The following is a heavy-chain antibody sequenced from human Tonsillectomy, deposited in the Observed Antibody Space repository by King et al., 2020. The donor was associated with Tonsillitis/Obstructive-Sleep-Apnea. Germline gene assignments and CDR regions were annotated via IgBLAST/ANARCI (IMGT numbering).Heavy chain of an antibody. D-gene: IGHD3-3*01. V-gene: IGHV3-15*01. CDR3: TTVNFWSGRDYYYYYIDV. Sequence: EVQLVESGGGLVKPGGSLRLSCAASGFTFSNAWMSWVRQAPGKGLEWVGRIKSKTDGETVDYAAPVKGRFTISRDDSKNTLYLQMNSLKTEDTAVYYCTTVNFWSGRDYYYYYIDVWGKGTTVTVSS. CDR2: IKSKTDGETV. CDR1: GFTFSNAW. J-gene: IGHJ6*03.